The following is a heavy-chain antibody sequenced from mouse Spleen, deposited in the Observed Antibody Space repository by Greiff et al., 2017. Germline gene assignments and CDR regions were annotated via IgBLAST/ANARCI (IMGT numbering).Heavy chain of an antibody. J-gene: IGHJ1*01. V-gene: IGHV1-84*01. Sequence: QVQLQQSGPELVKPGASVKISCKASGYTFTDYYINWVKQRPGQGLEWIGWIYPGSGNTKYNEKFKGKATLTVDKSSSTAYMQLISLTSEDSAVYFFATIYYVDRNWYFCVWGAGTTVTVSS. CDR3: ATIYYVDRNWYFCV. D-gene: IGHD2-13*01. CDR1: GYTFTDYY. CDR2: IYPGSGNT.